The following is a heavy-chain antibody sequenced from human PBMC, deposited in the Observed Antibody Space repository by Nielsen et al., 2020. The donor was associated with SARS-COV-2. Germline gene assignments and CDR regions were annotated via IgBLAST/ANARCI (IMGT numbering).Heavy chain of an antibody. CDR2: INPSGGST. J-gene: IGHJ4*02. V-gene: IGHV1-46*01. D-gene: IGHD3-22*01. CDR3: ARGTRLEYYHDSSGYYSG. CDR1: GYTFTSYY. Sequence: ASVKVSCKASGYTFTSYYMHWVRQAPGQGLEWMGIINPSGGSTSYAQKFQGRVTMTRDTSTSTAYMELSRLRSDDTAVYYCARGTRLEYYHDSSGYYSGWGQGTLVTVSS.